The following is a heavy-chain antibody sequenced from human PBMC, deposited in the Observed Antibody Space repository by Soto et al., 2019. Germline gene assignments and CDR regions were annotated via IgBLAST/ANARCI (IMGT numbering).Heavy chain of an antibody. Sequence: NPSETLSLTCTVSGGSISSSSYYWGWIRQPPGKGLEWIGSIYYSGSTYYNPSLKSRVTISVDTSKNQFSLKLSSVTAADTAVYYCARHDYEIQDAFDIWGQGTMVTVSS. J-gene: IGHJ3*02. D-gene: IGHD4-17*01. V-gene: IGHV4-39*01. CDR2: IYYSGST. CDR3: ARHDYEIQDAFDI. CDR1: GGSISSSSYY.